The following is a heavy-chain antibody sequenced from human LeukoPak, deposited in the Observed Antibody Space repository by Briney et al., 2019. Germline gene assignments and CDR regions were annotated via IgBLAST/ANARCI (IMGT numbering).Heavy chain of an antibody. J-gene: IGHJ4*02. V-gene: IGHV3-21*01. Sequence: GGSLRLSCAASGFTFSSYSMNWVRQAPGKGLEWVSSISSSSSYIYYADSVKDRFTISRDNAKNSLYLQMNSLRAEDTAVYYCAREMPVGGSSWYSPCFDYWGQGTLVTVSS. CDR1: GFTFSSYS. D-gene: IGHD6-13*01. CDR3: AREMPVGGSSWYSPCFDY. CDR2: ISSSSSYI.